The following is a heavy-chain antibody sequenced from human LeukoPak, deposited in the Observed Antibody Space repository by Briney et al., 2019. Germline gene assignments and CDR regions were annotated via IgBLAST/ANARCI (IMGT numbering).Heavy chain of an antibody. J-gene: IGHJ4*02. CDR1: GYTLTELS. CDR3: ATSVGQLWSQDY. CDR2: FDPEDGET. Sequence: ASVKVSCKVSGYTLTELSMHWVRQAPGKGLEWMGGFDPEDGETIYAQKFQGRVTMTEDTSTDTAYMELSSLRSEDTAVYYCATSVGQLWSQDYWGQGTLVTVSS. V-gene: IGHV1-24*01. D-gene: IGHD5-18*01.